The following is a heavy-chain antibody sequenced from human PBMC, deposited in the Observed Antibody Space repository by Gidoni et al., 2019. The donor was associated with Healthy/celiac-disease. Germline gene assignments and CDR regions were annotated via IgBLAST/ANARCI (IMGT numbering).Heavy chain of an antibody. D-gene: IGHD2-8*01. CDR3: ARGNMDQNMVYATMFDY. CDR2: TYYRSKWYN. Sequence: GLEWLGRTYYRSKWYNDYAVSVKSRITINPDTSKNQFSLQLNSVTPEDTAVYYCARGNMDQNMVYATMFDYWGQGTLVTVSS. V-gene: IGHV6-1*01. J-gene: IGHJ4*02.